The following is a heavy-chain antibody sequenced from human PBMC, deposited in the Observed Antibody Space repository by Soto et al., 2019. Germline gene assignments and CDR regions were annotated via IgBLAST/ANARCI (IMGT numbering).Heavy chain of an antibody. CDR1: GFTFSSYA. V-gene: IGHV3-23*01. CDR3: AKDGRDYYYYMDV. CDR2: ISGSGGST. D-gene: IGHD3-10*01. Sequence: PGGSLRLSCAASGFTFSSYAMTWVRQAPGKGLEWVSAISGSGGSTYYADSVKGRFTISRDNSKNTLYLQMNSLRAEDTAVYYCAKDGRDYYYYMDVWGKGTTVTVSS. J-gene: IGHJ6*03.